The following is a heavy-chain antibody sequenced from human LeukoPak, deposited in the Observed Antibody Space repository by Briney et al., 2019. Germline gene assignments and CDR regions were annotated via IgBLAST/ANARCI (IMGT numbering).Heavy chain of an antibody. CDR1: GFTFSSYG. V-gene: IGHV3-30*18. Sequence: GGSLRLSCAASGFTFSSYGMSWVRQAPGKGLEWVAVISYDGSNKYYADSVKGRFTISRDNSKNTLYLQMNSLRAGDTAVYYCAKDHVPQTNYYYYYMDVWGKGTTVTVSS. CDR2: ISYDGSNK. D-gene: IGHD1/OR15-1a*01. J-gene: IGHJ6*03. CDR3: AKDHVPQTNYYYYYMDV.